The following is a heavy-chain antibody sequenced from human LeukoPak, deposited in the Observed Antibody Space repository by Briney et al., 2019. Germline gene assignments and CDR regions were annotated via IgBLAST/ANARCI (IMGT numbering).Heavy chain of an antibody. Sequence: GRSLRLSCAASGFTFSSYAMHWVRQAPGKGLEWVAVISYDGSNKYYADSVKGRFTISRDNAKNTLYLQMNSLRAEDTAVYYCARAHVISNSWGQGALVTVSS. V-gene: IGHV3-30-3*01. CDR3: ARAHVISNS. J-gene: IGHJ4*02. CDR1: GFTFSSYA. D-gene: IGHD2-2*01. CDR2: ISYDGSNK.